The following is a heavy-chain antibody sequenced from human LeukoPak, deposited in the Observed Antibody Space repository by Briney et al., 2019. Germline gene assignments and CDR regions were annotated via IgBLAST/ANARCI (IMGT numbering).Heavy chain of an antibody. CDR1: GGTFNSYA. J-gene: IGHJ4*02. CDR3: ARDEIAAAGFDY. CDR2: IIPIFGTA. Sequence: SVKVSCKASGGTFNSYAISWVRQAPGQGLEWMGGIIPIFGTANYAQKFQGRVTITADKSTSTAYMELSSLRSEDTAVYYCARDEIAAAGFDYWGQGTLVTVSS. V-gene: IGHV1-69*06. D-gene: IGHD6-13*01.